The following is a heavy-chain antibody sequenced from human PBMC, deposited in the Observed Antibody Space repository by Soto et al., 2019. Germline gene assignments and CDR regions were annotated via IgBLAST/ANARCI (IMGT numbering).Heavy chain of an antibody. CDR1: GGTFSSYA. J-gene: IGHJ5*02. V-gene: IGHV1-69*06. CDR3: ARLPSLRIAALNWFDP. D-gene: IGHD6-13*01. CDR2: IIPIFGTA. Sequence: GASVKVSCKASGGTFSSYAISWVRQAPGQGLGWMGGIIPIFGTANYAQKFQGRVTITADKSTSTAYMELSSLRSEDTAVYYCARLPSLRIAALNWFDPWGQGTLVTVSS.